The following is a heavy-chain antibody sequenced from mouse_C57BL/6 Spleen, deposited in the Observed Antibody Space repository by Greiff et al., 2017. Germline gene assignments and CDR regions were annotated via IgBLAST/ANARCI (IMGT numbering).Heavy chain of an antibody. CDR1: GYSFTDYN. CDR3: ARDLFYGSSHYYAMDY. CDR2: INPNYGTT. J-gene: IGHJ4*01. V-gene: IGHV1-39*01. Sequence: VHVKQSGPELVKPGASVKISCKASGYSFTDYNMNWVKQSNGKSLEWIGVINPNYGTTSYNQKFKGKATLTVDQSSSTAYMQLNSLTSEDSAVYYCARDLFYGSSHYYAMDYWGQGTSVTVSS. D-gene: IGHD1-1*01.